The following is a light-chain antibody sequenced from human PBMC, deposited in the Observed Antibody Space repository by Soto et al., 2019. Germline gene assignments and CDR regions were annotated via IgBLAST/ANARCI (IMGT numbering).Light chain of an antibody. CDR1: QSLSSTY. Sequence: EIVLTQSPGTLSLSPRERATLSCRASQSLSSTYLAWYQQKPGQAPRLLTYGASSRATGIPDRFSGSGSGTDFALTISRLEPEDFAVYYCQHYGTSLRTFGQGTKVEIK. CDR2: GAS. V-gene: IGKV3-20*01. J-gene: IGKJ1*01. CDR3: QHYGTSLRT.